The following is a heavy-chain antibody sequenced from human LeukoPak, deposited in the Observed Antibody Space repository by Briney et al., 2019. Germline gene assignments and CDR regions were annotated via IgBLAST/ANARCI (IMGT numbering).Heavy chain of an antibody. CDR1: GFSFSDYG. CDR2: TRSDGINK. Sequence: GGSLRLSCAASGFSFSDYGMHWVRQAPGEGLEWVAFTRSDGINKYYADSVKGRFTISRDNSKNMLYLQMNGLRPEDTAVYYCAGDFDYWGQGTLVTVSS. V-gene: IGHV3-30*02. CDR3: AGDFDY. J-gene: IGHJ4*02.